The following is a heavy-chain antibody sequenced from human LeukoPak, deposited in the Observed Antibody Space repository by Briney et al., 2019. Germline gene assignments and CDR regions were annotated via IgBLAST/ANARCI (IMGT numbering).Heavy chain of an antibody. J-gene: IGHJ6*02. D-gene: IGHD2-2*01. CDR3: AREDCSSTSCYSLFLDV. CDR2: IIPILGIA. CDR1: GGTFSSYA. V-gene: IGHV1-69*04. Sequence: SVKVSCKASGGTFSSYAISWVRQAPGQGLEWMGRIIPILGIANYAQKFQGRVTITADKSTSTAYMELSSLRSEDTAVYYCAREDCSSTSCYSLFLDVWRQGTTVTVSS.